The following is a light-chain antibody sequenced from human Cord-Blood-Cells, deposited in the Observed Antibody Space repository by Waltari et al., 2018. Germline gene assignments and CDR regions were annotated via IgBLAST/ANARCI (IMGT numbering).Light chain of an antibody. J-gene: IGKJ5*01. CDR2: AAS. CDR3: QQSYSTPIT. CDR1: QSISSY. V-gene: IGKV1-39*01. Sequence: IQMTQSPSSLSASVGERLTIPCRARQSISSYLNWYQQKPGKAHKLLIYAASSLQSGVPSRFSGSGSGTEFTLTISSLQPEYFATYYCQQSYSTPITFGQGTRLEIK.